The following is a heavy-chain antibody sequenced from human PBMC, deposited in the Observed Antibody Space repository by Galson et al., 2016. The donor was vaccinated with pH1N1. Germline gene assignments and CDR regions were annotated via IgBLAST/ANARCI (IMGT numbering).Heavy chain of an antibody. D-gene: IGHD4-17*01. Sequence: SLRLSCAASGFTFSIFAMHWVRQAPGEGLEWVAVISSSGDNIFYADSVKGRFTVSRDNSKSTLYLQMNSLRAEDTALYYCARDHVYGDYFERFFDLWGRGTLVTVSS. J-gene: IGHJ2*01. CDR1: GFTFSIFA. V-gene: IGHV3-30-3*01. CDR2: ISSSGDNI. CDR3: ARDHVYGDYFERFFDL.